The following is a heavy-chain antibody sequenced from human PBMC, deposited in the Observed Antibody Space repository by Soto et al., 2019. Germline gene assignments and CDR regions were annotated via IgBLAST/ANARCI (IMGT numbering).Heavy chain of an antibody. CDR1: GGTISSWY. V-gene: IGHV4-59*08. Sequence: SETLSLTCTVSGGTISSWYWSWTRQPPGKGLEWIGYIYYSGSTNCNPSLKSRVTISVDTSKNQFSLKLSSVTAADTAVYYCARRYGSAIDYWGQGTLVT. J-gene: IGHJ4*02. CDR2: IYYSGST. CDR3: ARRYGSAIDY. D-gene: IGHD1-26*01.